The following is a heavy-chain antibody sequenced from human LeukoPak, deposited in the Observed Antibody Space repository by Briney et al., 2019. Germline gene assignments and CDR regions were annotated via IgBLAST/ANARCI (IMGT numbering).Heavy chain of an antibody. V-gene: IGHV1-18*01. D-gene: IGHD3-22*01. CDR2: ISAYNGNT. CDR3: AKALKNYDSSGFDY. CDR1: GYTFTSYG. Sequence: GASVKVSCKASGYTFTSYGISWVRQAPGQGREWMGWISAYNGNTNYAQKLQGRVTMTTDTSTSTAYMELSSLRSEDTAVYYCAKALKNYDSSGFDYWGQGTLVTVSS. J-gene: IGHJ4*02.